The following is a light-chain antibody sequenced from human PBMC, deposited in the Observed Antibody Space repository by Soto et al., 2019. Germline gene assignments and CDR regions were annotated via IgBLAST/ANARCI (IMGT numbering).Light chain of an antibody. CDR3: QQYETYSRT. Sequence: DIQMTQSPSSLSASVGDRVTITCRASQSISSYLNWYQQKPGKAPKLLIYDASSLQSGVPSRFSGSGSGTEFTLTISSLQPDDFATYYCQQYETYSRTFGQGSKV. CDR2: DAS. J-gene: IGKJ1*01. V-gene: IGKV1-39*01. CDR1: QSISSY.